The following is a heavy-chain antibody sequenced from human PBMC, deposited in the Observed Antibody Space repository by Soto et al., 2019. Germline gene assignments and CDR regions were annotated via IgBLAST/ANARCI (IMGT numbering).Heavy chain of an antibody. V-gene: IGHV4-39*01. CDR3: ARLRSIYDYVWGSPSYGMDV. D-gene: IGHD3-16*01. Sequence: SETLSLTCTVSGGSISSSSYYWGWIRQPPGKGLEWIGSIYYSGSTYYNPSLKSRVTISVDTSKNQFSLKLSSVTAADTAVYYCARLRSIYDYVWGSPSYGMDVWGQGTTVTVSS. J-gene: IGHJ6*02. CDR1: GGSISSSSYY. CDR2: IYYSGST.